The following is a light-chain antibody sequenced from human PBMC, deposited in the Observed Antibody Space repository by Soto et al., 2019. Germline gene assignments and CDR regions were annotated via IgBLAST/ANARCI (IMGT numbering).Light chain of an antibody. CDR2: DAS. Sequence: EIVLTQSPATLSLSPGERATLSCRASQSVTNYLAWYQQNPGQAPRLLIYDASNRATGLPARFSGSGSGTDFTLTISSLEPEDFAVYYCQQRSNWPSWTFGHGTKVEIK. J-gene: IGKJ1*01. CDR3: QQRSNWPSWT. V-gene: IGKV3-11*01. CDR1: QSVTNY.